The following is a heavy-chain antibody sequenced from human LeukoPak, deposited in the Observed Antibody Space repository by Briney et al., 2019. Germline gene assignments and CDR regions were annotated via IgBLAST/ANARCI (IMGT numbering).Heavy chain of an antibody. CDR3: TRASITIFGVGFDY. CDR1: GGSISSYY. J-gene: IGHJ4*02. CDR2: IYYSGST. D-gene: IGHD3-3*01. Sequence: PSETLSLTCTVSGGSISSYYWSWIRQPPGKGLEWIGYIYYSGSTNYNPSLKSRVTISVDTSKNQFSLKPSSVTAADTAVYYCTRASITIFGVGFDYWGQGTLVTVSS. V-gene: IGHV4-59*08.